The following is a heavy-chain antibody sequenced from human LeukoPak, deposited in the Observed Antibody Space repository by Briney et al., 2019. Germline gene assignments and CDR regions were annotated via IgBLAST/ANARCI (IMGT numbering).Heavy chain of an antibody. J-gene: IGHJ4*02. V-gene: IGHV1-18*01. CDR3: AREGIAAVTSDFDY. Sequence: QAPGQXXXXXXWISAYNGNTNYAQKLQGRVTMTTDTSTSTAYMELRSLRSDDTAVYYCAREGIAAVTSDFDYWGQGTLVTVSS. CDR2: ISAYNGNT. D-gene: IGHD6-13*01.